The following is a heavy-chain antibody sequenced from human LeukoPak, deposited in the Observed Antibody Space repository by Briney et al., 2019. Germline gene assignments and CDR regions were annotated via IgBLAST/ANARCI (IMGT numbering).Heavy chain of an antibody. CDR3: ARVELWFGENPLLGGFWFDP. CDR2: IYYSGST. V-gene: IGHV4-30-4*01. CDR1: GGSISSGDYY. Sequence: PSQTLSLTCTVSGGSISSGDYYWRWIRQPPGKGLEWIGYIYYSGSTYYNPSLKSRVTISVDTSKSQFSLKLSSVTAADTAVYYCARVELWFGENPLLGGFWFDPWGQGTLVTVSS. D-gene: IGHD3-10*01. J-gene: IGHJ5*02.